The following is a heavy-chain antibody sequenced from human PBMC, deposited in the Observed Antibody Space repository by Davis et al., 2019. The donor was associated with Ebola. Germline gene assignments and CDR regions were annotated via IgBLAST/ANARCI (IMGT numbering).Heavy chain of an antibody. CDR1: GGSISSYY. Sequence: MPSETLSLTCTVSGGSISSYYWSWIRQPPGKGLEWIGYIYYSGSTNYNPSLKSRVTISVDTSKNQFSLKLSSVTAADTAVHYCARFRDDYVWGSYRQNWFDPWGQGTLVTVSS. V-gene: IGHV4-59*01. CDR3: ARFRDDYVWGSYRQNWFDP. J-gene: IGHJ5*02. CDR2: IYYSGST. D-gene: IGHD3-16*02.